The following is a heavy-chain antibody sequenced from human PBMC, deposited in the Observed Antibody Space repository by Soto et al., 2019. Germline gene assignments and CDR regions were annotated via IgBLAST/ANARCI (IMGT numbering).Heavy chain of an antibody. Sequence: SGPTLVNPTQTLTLTCTFSGLSLSTSGVGVGWIRQPPGKALEWLALIYWNDDKRYSPSLKSRLTITKDTSKNQVVLTMTNMDPVDTATYYCAHATDYYDSSGYYWYNWFDPWGQGTLVTVSS. J-gene: IGHJ5*02. V-gene: IGHV2-5*01. D-gene: IGHD3-22*01. CDR3: AHATDYYDSSGYYWYNWFDP. CDR2: IYWNDDK. CDR1: GLSLSTSGVG.